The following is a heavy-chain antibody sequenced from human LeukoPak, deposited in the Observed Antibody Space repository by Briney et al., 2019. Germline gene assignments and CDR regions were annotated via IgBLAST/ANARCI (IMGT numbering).Heavy chain of an antibody. CDR3: ARLSVLLEGFDP. D-gene: IGHD3-10*01. CDR1: GGSISNYY. CDR2: IYSSGST. Sequence: ETLSLTCTVSGGSISNYYWSWIRQPAGKGLEWIGRIYSSGSTNYNPSLKSRVTMSVDTSTNQLSLKLSSVTAADTAVYYCARLSVLLEGFDPWGQGTLVTVSS. V-gene: IGHV4-4*07. J-gene: IGHJ5*02.